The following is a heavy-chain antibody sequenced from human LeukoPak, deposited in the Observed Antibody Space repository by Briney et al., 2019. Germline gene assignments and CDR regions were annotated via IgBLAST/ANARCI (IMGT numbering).Heavy chain of an antibody. V-gene: IGHV4-61*08. D-gene: IGHD3-3*01. Sequence: SETLSLTCSVSGGSINSGGHYWSWIRQHPGKGLEWIGYIYYSGSTNYNPSLKSRVTISVDTSKNQFSLKLSSVTAADTAVYYCARHGGDFWSGAQYYGMDVWGQGTTVTVSS. CDR3: ARHGGDFWSGAQYYGMDV. CDR2: IYYSGST. J-gene: IGHJ6*02. CDR1: GGSINSGGHY.